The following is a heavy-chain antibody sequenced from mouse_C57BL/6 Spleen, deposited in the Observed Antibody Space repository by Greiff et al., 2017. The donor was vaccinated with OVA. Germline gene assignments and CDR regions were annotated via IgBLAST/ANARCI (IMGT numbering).Heavy chain of an antibody. CDR1: GYTFTSYW. J-gene: IGHJ2*01. V-gene: IGHV1-55*01. CDR3: ARRSYDYDFDY. D-gene: IGHD2-4*01. CDR2: IYPGSGST. Sequence: QVQLQQPGAELVKPGASVKMSCKASGYTFTSYWITWVKQRPGQGLEWIGDIYPGSGSTNYNEKFKSKATLTVDTSSSTAYMQLSILTSEYSAVYYCARRSYDYDFDYWGQGTTLTVSS.